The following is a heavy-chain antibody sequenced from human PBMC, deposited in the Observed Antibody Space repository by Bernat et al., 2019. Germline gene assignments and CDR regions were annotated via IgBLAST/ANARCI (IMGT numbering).Heavy chain of an antibody. CDR1: GGSISSGGYY. Sequence: QVQLQESGPGLVKPSQTLSLTCTVSGGSISSGGYYWSWIRQHPGKGLEWIGYIYYRGSTYYNPSLKSRVTISVDTSKNQFSLKLSSVTAADTAVYYCARACQAPPVYYYYMDVWGKGTTVTVSS. CDR3: ARACQAPPVYYYYMDV. CDR2: IYYRGST. J-gene: IGHJ6*03. V-gene: IGHV4-31*03.